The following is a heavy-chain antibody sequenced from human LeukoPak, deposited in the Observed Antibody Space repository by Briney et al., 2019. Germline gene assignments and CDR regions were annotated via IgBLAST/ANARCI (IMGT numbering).Heavy chain of an antibody. D-gene: IGHD6-13*01. J-gene: IGHJ4*02. CDR2: INHSGST. CDR3: ARGGMAAGDY. V-gene: IGHV4-34*01. CDR1: GGSFSGYS. Sequence: PSETLSLTCAVYGGSFSGYSWSWIRQPPGKGLEWIGEINHSGSTNYNPSLKSRVTISVDTSKNQFSLKLSSVTAADTAVYYCARGGMAAGDYWGQGTLVTVSS.